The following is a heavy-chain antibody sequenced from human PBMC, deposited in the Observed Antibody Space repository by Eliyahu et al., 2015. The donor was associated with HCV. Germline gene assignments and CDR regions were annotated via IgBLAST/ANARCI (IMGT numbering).Heavy chain of an antibody. V-gene: IGHV4-39*01. J-gene: IGHJ5*02. D-gene: IGHD2-15*01. CDR1: GGSISSSSYY. Sequence: QLQLQESGPGLVKPSXTLSLTCTVSGGSISSSSYYWGWXRQPPGKGLEWIGRSYYSGSTYYNPSLKSRVTISVDTSKNQFSLKLSSVTAADTAVYYCARHTLIVVVVAALNWFDPWGQGTLVTVSS. CDR2: SYYSGST. CDR3: ARHTLIVVVVAALNWFDP.